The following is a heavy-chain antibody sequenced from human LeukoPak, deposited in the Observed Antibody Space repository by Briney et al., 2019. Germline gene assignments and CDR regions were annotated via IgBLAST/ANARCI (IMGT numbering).Heavy chain of an antibody. J-gene: IGHJ6*03. D-gene: IGHD6-6*01. V-gene: IGHV1-69*05. Sequence: SVKVSCKASGYTFTSYGISWVRQAPGQGLEWMGGIIPIFGTANYAQKFQGRVTITTDESTSTAYMELSSLRSEDTAVYYCARESLAIAARPGGYMDVWGKGTTVTVSS. CDR2: IIPIFGTA. CDR3: ARESLAIAARPGGYMDV. CDR1: GYTFTSYG.